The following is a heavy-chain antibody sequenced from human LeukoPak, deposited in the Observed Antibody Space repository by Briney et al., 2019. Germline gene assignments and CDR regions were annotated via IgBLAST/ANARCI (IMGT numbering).Heavy chain of an antibody. CDR3: ARVLDILTGYYIDY. D-gene: IGHD3-9*01. V-gene: IGHV1-18*01. Sequence: ASVKVSCKASGYTFASYGISWVRQAPGQGLEWMGWISAYNGNTNYAQKLQGRVTMTTDTSTSTAYMELRSLRSDDTAVYYCARVLDILTGYYIDYWGQGTLVTVSS. J-gene: IGHJ4*02. CDR1: GYTFASYG. CDR2: ISAYNGNT.